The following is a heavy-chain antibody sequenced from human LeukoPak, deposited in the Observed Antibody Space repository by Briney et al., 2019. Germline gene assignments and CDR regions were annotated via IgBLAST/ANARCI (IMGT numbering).Heavy chain of an antibody. J-gene: IGHJ3*02. CDR2: IYSGGST. Sequence: GGSLRLSCAASGFTVSSNYMSWVRQAPGKGLEWVSVIYSGGSTYYADSVKGRFTISRDNSKNTLYLQMNSLRAEDTAVYYCARDAGGVLYYDFWSGGFAFDIWDQGTMVTVSS. V-gene: IGHV3-66*02. CDR1: GFTVSSNY. D-gene: IGHD3-3*01. CDR3: ARDAGGVLYYDFWSGGFAFDI.